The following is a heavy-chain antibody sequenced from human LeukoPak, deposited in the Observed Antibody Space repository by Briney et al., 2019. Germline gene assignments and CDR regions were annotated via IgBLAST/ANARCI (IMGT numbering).Heavy chain of an antibody. CDR3: ARHSSSGWYYFDY. J-gene: IGHJ4*02. CDR2: IYYSGTT. D-gene: IGHD6-19*01. V-gene: IGHV4-59*08. Sequence: PSETLSLTCTVSGGSISSYYWSWIRQPPGKGLEWIGYIYYSGTTNYNPSLKSRVTISVDTSKDQFSLKVSSVTAADTAVYYCARHSSSGWYYFDYWGQGTLVTVSS. CDR1: GGSISSYY.